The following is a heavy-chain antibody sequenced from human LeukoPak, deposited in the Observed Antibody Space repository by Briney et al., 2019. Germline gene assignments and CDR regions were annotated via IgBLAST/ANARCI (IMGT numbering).Heavy chain of an antibody. V-gene: IGHV3-30*18. Sequence: GGSLRLSCAASGFTFSSYGMHWVRQAPGKGLEWVAVISYDGSNKYYADSVKGRFTISRDNSKNTLYLQMNSLRAEDTAVYYCAKDYYYDSSGSPPHGMDVWGQGTTVTVSS. CDR2: ISYDGSNK. D-gene: IGHD3-22*01. CDR1: GFTFSSYG. J-gene: IGHJ6*02. CDR3: AKDYYYDSSGSPPHGMDV.